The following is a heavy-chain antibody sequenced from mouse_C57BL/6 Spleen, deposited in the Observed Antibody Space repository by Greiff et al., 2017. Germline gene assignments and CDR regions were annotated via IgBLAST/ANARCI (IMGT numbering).Heavy chain of an antibody. CDR1: GFTFSDYY. CDR2: INYDGSST. J-gene: IGHJ4*01. Sequence: EVMLVESEGGLVQPGSSMKLSCTASGFTFSDYYMAWVRQVPEKGLEWVANINYDGSSTYYLDSLKSRFIISRDNAKNILYLQMSSLKSEDTATYYCARDPGDAMDYWGQGTSVPFSS. V-gene: IGHV5-16*01. CDR3: ARDPGDAMDY.